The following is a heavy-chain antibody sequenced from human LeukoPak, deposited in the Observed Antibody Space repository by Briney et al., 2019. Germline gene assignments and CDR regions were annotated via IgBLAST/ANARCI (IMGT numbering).Heavy chain of an antibody. CDR1: GFTFISYT. Sequence: GGSLRLSCAASGFTFISYTWNWVRQAPGKGLEGVSYITSSSSSIYYADSVKGRFTISRDNAKNSLYLQMNSLRAEDTAMYYCAREWDSGWGGTYFDNWGQGTLVTVSS. D-gene: IGHD1-26*01. CDR3: AREWDSGWGGTYFDN. CDR2: ITSSSSSI. V-gene: IGHV3-48*04. J-gene: IGHJ4*02.